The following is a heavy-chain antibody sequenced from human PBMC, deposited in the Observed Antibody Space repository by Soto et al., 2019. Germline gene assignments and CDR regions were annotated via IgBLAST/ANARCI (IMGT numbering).Heavy chain of an antibody. J-gene: IGHJ6*02. D-gene: IGHD2-21*02. CDR2: IYHSGST. CDR1: GGSISSSNW. Sequence: SETLSLTCAVSGGSISSSNWWSWVRQPPGKGLEWIGEIYHSGSTNYNPSLKSRVTISVDKSKNQFSLKLSSVTAADTAVYYCAGRMVTTYYYYYYGMDVWGQGTTVTVSS. V-gene: IGHV4-4*02. CDR3: AGRMVTTYYYYYYGMDV.